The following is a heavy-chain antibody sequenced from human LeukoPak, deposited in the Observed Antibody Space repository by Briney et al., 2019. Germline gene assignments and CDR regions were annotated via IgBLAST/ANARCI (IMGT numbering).Heavy chain of an antibody. V-gene: IGHV3-21*01. Sequence: GGSLRLSCAASGFTFSSYSMNWVRQAPGKGLEWVSSISSDSTYIYYADSVKGRFTISRDNARNSLYLQMNSLRAEDTAVYYCARDYSGYSNYWGQGTLVTVSS. CDR2: ISSDSTYI. CDR1: GFTFSSYS. CDR3: ARDYSGYSNY. D-gene: IGHD4-11*01. J-gene: IGHJ4*02.